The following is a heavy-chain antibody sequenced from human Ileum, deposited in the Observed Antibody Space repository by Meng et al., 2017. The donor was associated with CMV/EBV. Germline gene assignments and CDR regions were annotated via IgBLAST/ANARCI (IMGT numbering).Heavy chain of an antibody. J-gene: IGHJ4*02. CDR2: IHTSGTT. CDR1: DGSISSYY. V-gene: IGHV4-4*07. CDR3: AREKSSCTSSTCYGVDS. Sequence: VPRQESGPGLVNPSETLSLTCTVSDGSISSYYWSWIRQSAGKGLEWIGRIHTSGTTNYNPSLKSRVTLSLDTSKDQFSLKLTSVTAADTAVYYCAREKSSCTSSTCYGVDSWGQGTLVTVSS. D-gene: IGHD2-2*01.